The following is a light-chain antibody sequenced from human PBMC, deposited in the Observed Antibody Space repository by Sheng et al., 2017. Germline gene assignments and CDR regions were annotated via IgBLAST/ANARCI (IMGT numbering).Light chain of an antibody. CDR2: ANT. V-gene: IGLV1-40*01. CDR3: GTWDSSLSAGV. J-gene: IGLJ2*01. CDR1: GYD. Sequence: QSVLTQPPSVSGAPGQRITISCTATGYDVHWYQQLPGGAPKLLIYANTNRPSGVPGRFSGSKSGTSASLVITGLQTGDEADYYCGTWDSSLSAGVFGGGTKLTVL.